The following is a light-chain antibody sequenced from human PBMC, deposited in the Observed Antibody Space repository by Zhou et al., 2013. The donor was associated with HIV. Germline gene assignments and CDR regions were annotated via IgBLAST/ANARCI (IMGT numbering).Light chain of an antibody. CDR1: QSVSSF. J-gene: IGKJ2*01. Sequence: EIVLTQSPATLSLSLGERATLSCRASQSVSSFLAWYQYKPGQAPRLLIYDASKRATGIPARFSGSGSGTDFTLTISSLEPEDFAVYYCQQYNNWPPNFGQGTKLEIK. V-gene: IGKV3-11*01. CDR3: QQYNNWPPN. CDR2: DAS.